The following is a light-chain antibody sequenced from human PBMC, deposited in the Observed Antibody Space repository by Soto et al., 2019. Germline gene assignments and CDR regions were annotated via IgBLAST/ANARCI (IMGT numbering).Light chain of an antibody. CDR2: DAS. CDR1: QSISTW. Sequence: DIQMTQSPSTLSASVEDRDTITCRASQSISTWLAWYRQKPGKAPKLLIYDASSLQSGVPSRFSGSGSGTEFTLTISSLQPDDFATYYCQQYDSHSSSPFGQGTKLESK. J-gene: IGKJ2*01. V-gene: IGKV1-5*01. CDR3: QQYDSHSSSP.